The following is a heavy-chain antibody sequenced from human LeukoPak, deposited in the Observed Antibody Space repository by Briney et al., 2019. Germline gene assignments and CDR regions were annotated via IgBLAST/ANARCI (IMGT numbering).Heavy chain of an antibody. CDR2: ISSSSSYI. D-gene: IGHD1-26*01. CDR1: GFTFSSYS. CDR3: ARDSLHLVYSGSYGGWEPGYYYYGMDV. V-gene: IGHV3-21*01. J-gene: IGHJ6*02. Sequence: PGGSLRLSCAASGFTFSSYSMNWVRQAPGKGLEWVSSISSSSSYIYYADSVKGRFTISRDNAKNSLYLQMNSLRAEDTAVYYCARDSLHLVYSGSYGGWEPGYYYYGMDVWGQGTTVTVSS.